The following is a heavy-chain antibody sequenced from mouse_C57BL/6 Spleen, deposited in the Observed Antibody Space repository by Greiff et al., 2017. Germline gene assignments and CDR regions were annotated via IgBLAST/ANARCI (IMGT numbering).Heavy chain of an antibody. CDR2: ISYDGSN. V-gene: IGHV3-6*01. CDR1: GYSITSGYY. Sequence: DVKLQESGPGLVKPSQSLSLTCSVTGYSITSGYYWNWLRQLPGNKLEWMGYISYDGSNNYHPSLKNRISITRDTSKNQLYLKLNSVTTEDTAANYCANRYEYDDAMDYWGQGTSVTVSS. J-gene: IGHJ4*01. CDR3: ANRYEYDDAMDY. D-gene: IGHD2-4*01.